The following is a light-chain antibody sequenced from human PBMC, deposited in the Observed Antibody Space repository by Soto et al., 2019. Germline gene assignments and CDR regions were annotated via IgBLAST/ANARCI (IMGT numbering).Light chain of an antibody. CDR2: GNS. J-gene: IGLJ3*02. CDR1: SSNIGAGYD. CDR3: QSYDSSLSGWV. Sequence: QPVLTQPPSVSGAPGQRVTISCTGSSSNIGAGYDVDWDQQVPGTAPKLLIHGNSNRPSGVPDRFSGSKSGTSASLAITGLQAEDEADYYCQSYDSSLSGWVFGGGTKLTVL. V-gene: IGLV1-40*01.